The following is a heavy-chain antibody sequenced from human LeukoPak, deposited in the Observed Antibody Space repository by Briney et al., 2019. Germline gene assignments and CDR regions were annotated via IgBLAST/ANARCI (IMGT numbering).Heavy chain of an antibody. V-gene: IGHV3-7*03. D-gene: IGHD2-15*01. CDR1: GFTFSSYW. J-gene: IGHJ6*03. Sequence: PGGSLRLSCAASGFTFSSYWMSWVRQAPGKGLEGVANIKQDGSEKYYVDSVKGRFTISRDTSKNALYLQMNSLRVEDTAVYYCARVLRYCSGGNCYSGGLGYMDVWGKGTTVTISS. CDR3: ARVLRYCSGGNCYSGGLGYMDV. CDR2: IKQDGSEK.